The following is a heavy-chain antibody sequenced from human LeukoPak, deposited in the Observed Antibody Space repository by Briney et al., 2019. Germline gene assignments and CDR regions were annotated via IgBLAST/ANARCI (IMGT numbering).Heavy chain of an antibody. J-gene: IGHJ4*02. CDR1: GGSISSYY. CDR3: ASAWGSRHFDY. CDR2: IYYSGST. V-gene: IGHV4-59*08. D-gene: IGHD7-27*01. Sequence: SETLSLTCTVSGGSISSYYWNWIRQPPGKGLEWIGNIYYSGSTNYNPSLKSRVTISVDTSKNQFSLKLSSVTAADTAVYYCASAWGSRHFDYWGQGTLVTVSS.